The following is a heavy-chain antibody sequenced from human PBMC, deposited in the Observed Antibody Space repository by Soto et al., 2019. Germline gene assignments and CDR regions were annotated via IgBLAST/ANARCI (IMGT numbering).Heavy chain of an antibody. Sequence: SETLSLTCPVSGGSISSSSYYWGWIRQPPGKGLEWIGSIYYSGSTYYNPSLKSRVTISVDTSKNQFSLKLSSVTAADTAVYYCARLIGKGXLEWFHERYYYYYGMDVWGQGTTVTVSS. J-gene: IGHJ6*02. V-gene: IGHV4-39*01. CDR1: GGSISSSSYY. CDR3: ARLIGKGXLEWFHERYYYYYGMDV. D-gene: IGHD3-3*01. CDR2: IYYSGST.